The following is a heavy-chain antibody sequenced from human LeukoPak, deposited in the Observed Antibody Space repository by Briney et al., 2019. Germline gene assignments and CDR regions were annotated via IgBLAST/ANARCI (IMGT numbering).Heavy chain of an antibody. Sequence: ASVRVSCKASGYTFTGYYIHWVRQAPGQGLEWMGSINPNSGGTNYAQKFQGRVTMTRDTSITTAYMELSRLRFDDTAVYYCARDGRSTGTTLETGPWGQGTLVTVSS. D-gene: IGHD1-1*01. CDR1: GYTFTGYY. CDR3: ARDGRSTGTTLETGP. V-gene: IGHV1-2*02. CDR2: INPNSGGT. J-gene: IGHJ5*02.